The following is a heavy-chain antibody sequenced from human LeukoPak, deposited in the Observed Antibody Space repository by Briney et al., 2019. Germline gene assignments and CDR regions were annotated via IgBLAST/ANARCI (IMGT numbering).Heavy chain of an antibody. J-gene: IGHJ4*02. CDR2: ISGSGGST. CDR3: ARCSGGSCYYXFXX. D-gene: IGHD2-15*01. V-gene: IGHV3-23*01. CDR1: GFTFSSYA. Sequence: GGSLRLSCAASGFTFSSYAMSWVRQAPGKGPEWVSAISGSGGSTYYAASVKGRFTISRDNSNNTLYLQMNSLRAEDTGVYYCARCSGGSCYYXFXXWGQXXLVT.